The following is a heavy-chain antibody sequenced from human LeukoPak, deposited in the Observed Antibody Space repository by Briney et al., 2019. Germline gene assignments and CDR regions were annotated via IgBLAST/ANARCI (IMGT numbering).Heavy chain of an antibody. Sequence: PSETLSLTCAVYGGSFSGYYWSWIRQPPGKGLEWIGEISHSGSTNYNPSLKSRVTMSVDTSKNQFSLKLSSVTAADTAVYYCARERNYDFWSGYFDYWGQGTLVTVSS. J-gene: IGHJ4*02. CDR1: GGSFSGYY. CDR3: ARERNYDFWSGYFDY. D-gene: IGHD3-3*01. V-gene: IGHV4-34*01. CDR2: ISHSGST.